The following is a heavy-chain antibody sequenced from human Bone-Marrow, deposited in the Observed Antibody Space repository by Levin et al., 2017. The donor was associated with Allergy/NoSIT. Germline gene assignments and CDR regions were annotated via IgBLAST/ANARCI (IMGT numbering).Heavy chain of an antibody. V-gene: IGHV3-33*01. CDR2: IWYDGSNE. D-gene: IGHD6-19*01. CDR3: ARDDSSMAVTGTVVAS. Sequence: LSLPCAASGFTFSSSGMHWVRQTPGKGLEWVAIIWYDGSNEFYADSVKGRFTISRDNSQNKLYLQMNSLRGEDTAVYFCARDDSSMAVTGTVVASWGQGTLVTVSS. CDR1: GFTFSSSG. J-gene: IGHJ4*02.